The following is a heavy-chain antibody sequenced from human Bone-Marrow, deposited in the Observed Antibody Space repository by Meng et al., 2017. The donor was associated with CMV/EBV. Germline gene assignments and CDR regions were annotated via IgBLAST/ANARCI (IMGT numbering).Heavy chain of an antibody. CDR2: ISVYNGNT. V-gene: IGHV1-18*01. CDR3: GRAGDLGIRH. CDR1: GYTFTSYG. Sequence: ASVKVSCKASGYTFTSYGISWVRQAPGQGLEWMGWISVYNGNTNYAQKFQGRVTMTTDTSTTTAYMELRSLTSDDTAVYYCGRAGDLGIRHWGQGTAVTVSS. D-gene: IGHD2-21*01. J-gene: IGHJ4*02.